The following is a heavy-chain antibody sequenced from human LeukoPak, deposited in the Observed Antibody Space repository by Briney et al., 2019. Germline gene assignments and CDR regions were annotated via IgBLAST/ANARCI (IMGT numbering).Heavy chain of an antibody. D-gene: IGHD4-17*01. J-gene: IGHJ3*02. CDR3: AREEVISVTTDGAFDI. CDR2: IYYSGST. V-gene: IGHV4-39*07. CDR1: GGSISSSNYY. Sequence: NPSETLSLTCTVSGGSISSSNYYWGWIRQPPGKGLEWIGSIYYSGSTYYSPSLKSRVTISVDTSKNQFFLKLSSVTAADTAVYYCAREEVISVTTDGAFDIWGQGTMVTVSS.